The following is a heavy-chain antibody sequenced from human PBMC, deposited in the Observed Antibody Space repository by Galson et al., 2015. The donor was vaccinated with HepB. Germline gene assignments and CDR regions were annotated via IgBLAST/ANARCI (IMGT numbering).Heavy chain of an antibody. CDR1: GFIFTSYN. V-gene: IGHV3-21*01. CDR2: ITSKSTYM. J-gene: IGHJ6*03. CDR3: ARDPYAGGYTPGYYHYCMDV. Sequence: SLRLSCAASGFIFTSYNMNWVRQAPGKGLEWISSITSKSTYMFYADSVKGRFTISRDNAKNSLFLQMNSLRDEDTAVYFCARDPYAGGYTPGYYHYCMDVWGKGTAVTVSS. D-gene: IGHD5-12*01.